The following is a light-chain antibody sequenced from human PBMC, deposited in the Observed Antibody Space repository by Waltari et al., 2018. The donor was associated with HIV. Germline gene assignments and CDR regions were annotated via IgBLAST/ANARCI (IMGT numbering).Light chain of an antibody. CDR3: ISYRSGFTLM. J-gene: IGLJ3*02. V-gene: IGLV2-14*01. CDR2: EVT. CDR1: RFAGGAYNC. Sequence: QSALTPPPSVSGSPGQSITISCPRTRFAGGAYNCVSWYQQPPGKAPKLPIYEVTNRPSGVSNRFSGSKSGNTASLTISGLQAEDGADYYCISYRSGFTLMFGGGTKLTVL.